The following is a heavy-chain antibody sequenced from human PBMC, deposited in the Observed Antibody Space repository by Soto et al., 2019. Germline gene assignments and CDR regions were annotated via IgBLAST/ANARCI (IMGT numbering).Heavy chain of an antibody. CDR3: PSRVTDPPT. V-gene: IGHV4-4*02. CDR2: TLYSGRT. D-gene: IGHD3-10*01. Sequence: PSETLSLTCAVSGGSISSTNWWTWVRQPPGKGLEWIGETLYSGRTNYNSSLNSRVTISIDKSKKQFSLNLSSVTAADTAVYYCPSRVTDPPTGGQGTLVTVSS. J-gene: IGHJ4*02. CDR1: GGSISSTNW.